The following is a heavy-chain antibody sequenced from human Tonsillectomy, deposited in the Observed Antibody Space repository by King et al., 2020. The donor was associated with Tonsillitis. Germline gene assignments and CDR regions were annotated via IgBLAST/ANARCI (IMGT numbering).Heavy chain of an antibody. CDR1: GFSISSSYW. CDR2: IYYSGST. Sequence: VQLQESGPGLVKPSDTLSLTCAVSGFSISSSYWWGWIRQPPGKGLEWIWYIYYSGSTHYNPSLKSRVTISVDTSTNQFSLKLSSVTAVDTAVYYCARRSTSGDHDAFDIWGQGTLVTVSS. D-gene: IGHD2-2*01. CDR3: ARRSTSGDHDAFDI. J-gene: IGHJ3*02. V-gene: IGHV4-28*01.